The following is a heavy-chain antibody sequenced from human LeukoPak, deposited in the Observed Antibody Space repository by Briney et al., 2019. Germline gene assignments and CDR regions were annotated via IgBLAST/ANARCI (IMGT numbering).Heavy chain of an antibody. CDR1: GGSISSGGYY. D-gene: IGHD4-17*01. CDR2: IYYSGST. J-gene: IGHJ4*02. V-gene: IGHV4-31*03. Sequence: SQTLSLTCTVSGGSISSGGYYWSWIRQHPGKGLEWIGYIYYSGSTYYNPSLKSRVTILVDTSKNQFSLKLSSVTAADTAVYYCARGDDYGDPHVGRPYRYWGQGTLVTVSS. CDR3: ARGDDYGDPHVGRPYRY.